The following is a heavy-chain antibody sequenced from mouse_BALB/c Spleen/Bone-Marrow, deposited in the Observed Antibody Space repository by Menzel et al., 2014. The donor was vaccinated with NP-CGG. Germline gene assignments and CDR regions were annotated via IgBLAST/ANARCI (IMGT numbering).Heavy chain of an antibody. CDR1: GFTFSSFG. CDR2: ISNGSSPI. Sequence: EVQLVESGGGLVQPGGSRKLSCTASGFTFSSFGIHWVRQAPEKGLEWVAYISNGSSPIYYADTVKGRFTISRDNPKNTLFLQMTSLRSEDTAMYYCARKGAMITHYYAMDYWGQGTSVTVSS. D-gene: IGHD2-4*01. J-gene: IGHJ4*01. V-gene: IGHV5-17*02. CDR3: ARKGAMITHYYAMDY.